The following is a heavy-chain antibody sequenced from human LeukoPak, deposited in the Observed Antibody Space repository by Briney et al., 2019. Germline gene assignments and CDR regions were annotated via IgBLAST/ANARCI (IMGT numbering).Heavy chain of an antibody. D-gene: IGHD5-18*01. J-gene: IGHJ5*02. CDR2: IFPSGGEI. CDR1: GFTFSTFA. CDR3: AKDSRIRLYTWLRSENWFDP. V-gene: IGHV3-23*01. Sequence: GGSLRLSCAASGFTFSTFAMIWVRQPPGKGLEWVSSIFPSGGEIHYADSVRGRFTISRDNSKNTLYLQMNSLRAEDTAVYYCAKDSRIRLYTWLRSENWFDPWGQGTLVTVSS.